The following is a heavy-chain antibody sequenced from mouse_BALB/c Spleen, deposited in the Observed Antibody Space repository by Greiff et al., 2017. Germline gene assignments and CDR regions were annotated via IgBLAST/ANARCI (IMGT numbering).Heavy chain of an antibody. Sequence: QVQLKESAAELARPGASVKMSCKASGYTFTSYTMHWVKQRPGQGLEWIGYINPSSGYTEYNQKFKDKTTLTADKSSSTAYMQLSSLTSEDSAVYYCALTGTGAWFAYWGQGTLVTVSA. CDR3: ALTGTGAWFAY. CDR2: INPSSGYT. D-gene: IGHD4-1*01. J-gene: IGHJ3*01. V-gene: IGHV1-4*02. CDR1: GYTFTSYT.